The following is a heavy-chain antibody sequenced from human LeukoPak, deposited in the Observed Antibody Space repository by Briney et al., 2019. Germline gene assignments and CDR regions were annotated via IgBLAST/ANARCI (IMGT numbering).Heavy chain of an antibody. Sequence: GGSLRLSCAASGFTFEDYTMHWVRQAPGKGLEWVSLISWDGGTRYYADSVKGRFAISRDNSKKSLYLQMNSLRTEDTALYYCAKELEAAAAFDYWGQGTLVTVSS. V-gene: IGHV3-43*01. D-gene: IGHD6-13*01. CDR3: AKELEAAAAFDY. CDR2: ISWDGGTR. CDR1: GFTFEDYT. J-gene: IGHJ4*02.